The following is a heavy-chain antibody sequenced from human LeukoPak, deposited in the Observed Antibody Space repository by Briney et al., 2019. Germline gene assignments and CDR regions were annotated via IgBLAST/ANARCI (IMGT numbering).Heavy chain of an antibody. CDR3: ARGYSGSYGRFDY. CDR1: GGSISSYY. CDR2: THYSGST. Sequence: PSETLSLTCTVSGGSISSYYWSWIRQPPGKGLEWIGYTHYSGSTSYNPSLKSRDTISVDTSKNQFSLKLTSVTAADTAVYYCARGYSGSYGRFDYWGQGTLVTVSS. J-gene: IGHJ4*02. V-gene: IGHV4-59*01. D-gene: IGHD1-26*01.